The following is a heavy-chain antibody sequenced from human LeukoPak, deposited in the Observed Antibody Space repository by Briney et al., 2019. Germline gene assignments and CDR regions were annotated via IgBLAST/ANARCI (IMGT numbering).Heavy chain of an antibody. CDR2: MNPNSGNT. D-gene: IGHD3-10*01. Sequence: ASVKVSCKAFGYTFTSYDINWVRQATGQGLEWMGWMNPNSGNTGYAQKFQGRVTITRNTSISTAYMELSSLRSEDTAVYYCARAENFLVREVIRYWGQGTLVTVSS. CDR1: GYTFTSYD. J-gene: IGHJ4*02. V-gene: IGHV1-8*03. CDR3: ARAENFLVREVIRY.